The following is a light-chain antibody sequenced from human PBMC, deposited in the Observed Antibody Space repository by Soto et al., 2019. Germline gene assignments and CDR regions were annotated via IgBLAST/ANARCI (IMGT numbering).Light chain of an antibody. V-gene: IGKV1-33*01. Sequence: DIQMTQSPSSLSASVGDRVTITCRASQDISNHLNWYQQRPGKAPKLLIYDASNLERVVPSRFSGTRSGTHFTSAITSLQPEDFATYDCQQSDSLPITFGQGTRLEI. CDR3: QQSDSLPIT. CDR2: DAS. CDR1: QDISNH. J-gene: IGKJ5*01.